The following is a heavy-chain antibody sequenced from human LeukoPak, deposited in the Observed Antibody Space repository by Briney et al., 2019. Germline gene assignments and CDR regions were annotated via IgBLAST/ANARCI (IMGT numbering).Heavy chain of an antibody. CDR2: FDPEDGKT. V-gene: IGHV1-24*01. J-gene: IGHJ6*02. Sequence: GSVKVSCKVSGYTLTELSMFWVRQAPGKGLEWMGSFDPEDGKTVYAKKFQSRVTMTEDTSTDTAYMELSSLRSEDTAVYYCATGYLVTAGLMDVWGQGTTVTVSS. CDR3: ATGYLVTAGLMDV. D-gene: IGHD6-13*01. CDR1: GYTLTELS.